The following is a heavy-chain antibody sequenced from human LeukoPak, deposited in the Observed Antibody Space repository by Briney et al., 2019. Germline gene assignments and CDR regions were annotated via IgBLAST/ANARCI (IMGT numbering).Heavy chain of an antibody. CDR2: ISYDGSNK. CDR3: AKDLDSGFDY. J-gene: IGHJ4*02. Sequence: GRSLRLSCAASGFTFSSYGMHWVRQAPGKGLEWVAVISYDGSNKYYADSVKGRFTISRDNSKNTLYLQMNGLRAEDTAVYYCAKDLDSGFDYWGQGTLVTVSS. V-gene: IGHV3-30*18. CDR1: GFTFSSYG. D-gene: IGHD6-19*01.